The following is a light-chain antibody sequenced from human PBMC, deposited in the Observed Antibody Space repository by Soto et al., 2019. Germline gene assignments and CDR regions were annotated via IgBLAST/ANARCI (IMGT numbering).Light chain of an antibody. CDR2: GAS. V-gene: IGKV1-27*01. CDR3: QNYNRAPWT. CDR1: QDISNY. J-gene: IGKJ1*01. Sequence: DIQMTQSPSSLSASVGDRVTITCRASQDISNYLAWYQQKPGEVPKLLIYGASTLQSGVPSRFSGSRSGKDFTLTISSLQTEDVATYYCQNYNRAPWTFGQGTKVETK.